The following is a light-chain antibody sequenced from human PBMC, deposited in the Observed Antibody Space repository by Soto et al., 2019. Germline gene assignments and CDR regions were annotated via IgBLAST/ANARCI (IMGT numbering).Light chain of an antibody. V-gene: IGKV3-15*01. Sequence: EIVMPQSPATLSVSPGERATLSCRASQSISSNLAWYQQKPGQAPGLLIYGASTTATGIPARFSGSGSGTEFTLTISSLQPEDFATYYCQQLNSYPITFGQGTRLEIK. CDR1: QSISSN. CDR2: GAS. CDR3: QQLNSYPIT. J-gene: IGKJ5*01.